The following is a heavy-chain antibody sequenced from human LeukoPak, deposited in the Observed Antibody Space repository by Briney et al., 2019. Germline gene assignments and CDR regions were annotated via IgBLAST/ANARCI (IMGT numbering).Heavy chain of an antibody. V-gene: IGHV4-34*01. J-gene: IGHJ4*02. Sequence: SETLSLTCAVYGGSFSGYYWTWIRQPPGKGLEWIGEINHSGSTNYNPSLKSRVTISVDTSKNQFSLKLSSVTAADTAVYYCARVYYYESTGSRIFDYWGQGTLVTVSS. D-gene: IGHD3-22*01. CDR3: ARVYYYESTGSRIFDY. CDR2: INHSGST. CDR1: GGSFSGYY.